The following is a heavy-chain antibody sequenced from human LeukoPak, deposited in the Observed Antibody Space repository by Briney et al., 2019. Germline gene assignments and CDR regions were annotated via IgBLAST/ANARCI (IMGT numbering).Heavy chain of an antibody. V-gene: IGHV3-11*06. D-gene: IGHD3-22*01. CDR1: GFTFSDYY. J-gene: IGHJ4*02. CDR2: ISSSSSYT. Sequence: GGSPRLSCAASGFTFSDYYMSWIRQAPGKGLEWVSYISSSSSYTNYADSVKGRFTISRDNAKNSLYLQMNSLRAEDTAVYYCARDYYDSSGYYLGYWGQGTLVTVSS. CDR3: ARDYYDSSGYYLGY.